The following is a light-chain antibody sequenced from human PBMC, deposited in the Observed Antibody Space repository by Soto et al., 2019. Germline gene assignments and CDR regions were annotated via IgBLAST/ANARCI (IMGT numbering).Light chain of an antibody. CDR3: QTWGTGILV. V-gene: IGLV4-69*01. CDR2: LNSDGSH. CDR1: SGHSSYA. Sequence: QSVLTQSPSASASLGASVKLTCTLSSGHSSYAIAWHQQQPEKGPRYLMKLNSDGSHSKGDGIPDRFSGSSSGAERYLANSSLQSEDEADYYCQTWGTGILVFGGGTEVTVL. J-gene: IGLJ2*01.